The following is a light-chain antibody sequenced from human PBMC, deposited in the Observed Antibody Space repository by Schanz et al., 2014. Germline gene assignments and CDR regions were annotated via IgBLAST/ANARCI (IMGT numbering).Light chain of an antibody. Sequence: QSALTQPASVSGSPGQSITISCTGTSSDVGSYGFVSWYQQHPGKAPKLMIYDVSNRPSGVPDRFSGSKSGNTASLTISGLQAEDEADYYCSSYTSSSTWVFGGGTKVTVL. J-gene: IGLJ3*02. V-gene: IGLV2-14*02. CDR1: SSDVGSYGF. CDR3: SSYTSSSTWV. CDR2: DVS.